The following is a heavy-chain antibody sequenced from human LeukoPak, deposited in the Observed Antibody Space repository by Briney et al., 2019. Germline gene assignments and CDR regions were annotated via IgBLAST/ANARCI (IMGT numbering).Heavy chain of an antibody. D-gene: IGHD3-22*01. V-gene: IGHV4-34*01. CDR2: INHSGST. J-gene: IGHJ6*03. CDR3: ARGLRSSYYDSSGYYSSYHYYYMDV. CDR1: GGSFSGYY. Sequence: ETLSLTCAVYGGSFSGYYWTWIRQPPGKGLEWIGEINHSGSTNYNPSLKSRVTISVDTSKNQFSLKLRSVTAADTAVYYCARGLRSSYYDSSGYYSSYHYYYMDVWGKGSTVTVSS.